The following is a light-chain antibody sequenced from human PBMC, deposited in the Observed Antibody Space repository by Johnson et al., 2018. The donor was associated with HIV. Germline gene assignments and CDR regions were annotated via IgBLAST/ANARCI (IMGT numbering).Light chain of an antibody. V-gene: IGLV1-51*02. CDR3: GTWDSRGSVYV. CDR1: SSNIGNNY. CDR2: ENN. Sequence: QAVLTQPPSVSAAPGQKVTISCSGSSSNIGNNYVSWYQQLPGTAPKLLIYENNKRPSGIPDRFSGSQYGTSATLGITGLQTGDEADYDCGTWDSRGSVYVFGTGTKVTVL. J-gene: IGLJ1*01.